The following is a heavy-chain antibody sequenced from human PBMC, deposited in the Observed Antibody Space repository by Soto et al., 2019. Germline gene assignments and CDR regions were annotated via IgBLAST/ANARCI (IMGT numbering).Heavy chain of an antibody. D-gene: IGHD3-10*01. Sequence: QMQLVQSGPEVKKPGTSVKVSCKASGFTFTSSAVQWVRQARGQRLEWIGWIVVGSGNTNYAQKFQERGTITRDMSTSTAYMELSSLRSEDTAVYYCAADRGSVDYFGSGSYYPLGYWGQGTLVTVSS. J-gene: IGHJ4*02. CDR3: AADRGSVDYFGSGSYYPLGY. V-gene: IGHV1-58*01. CDR1: GFTFTSSA. CDR2: IVVGSGNT.